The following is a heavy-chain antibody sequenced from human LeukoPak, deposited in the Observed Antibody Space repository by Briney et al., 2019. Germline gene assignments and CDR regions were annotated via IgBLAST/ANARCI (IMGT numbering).Heavy chain of an antibody. D-gene: IGHD3-22*01. CDR1: GFTFSSYG. CDR3: AKGSYYDSSGVRFDY. CDR2: TRYDGSDK. Sequence: PGGSLRLSCAASGFTFSSYGMHWVRQAPGKGLEWVAFTRYDGSDKYYADSVKGRFIVSRDNSKNTLYLQMNSLRAEDTAVYYCAKGSYYDSSGVRFDYWGQGTLVTVSS. J-gene: IGHJ4*02. V-gene: IGHV3-30*02.